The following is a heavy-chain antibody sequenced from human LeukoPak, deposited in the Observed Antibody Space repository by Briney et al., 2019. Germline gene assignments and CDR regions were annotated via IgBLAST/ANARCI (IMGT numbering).Heavy chain of an antibody. CDR1: GFTFSSYA. CDR3: ARDRIQLWSHDY. CDR2: ISNTGGST. D-gene: IGHD5-18*01. J-gene: IGHJ4*02. V-gene: IGHV3-23*01. Sequence: GGSLRLSCAASGFTFSSYAMSWVRQAPGKGLEWVSVISNTGGSTFYADSVKGRFTISGDNSKNTLYLQMNSLRAEDTAVYYCARDRIQLWSHDYWGQGTLVTVSS.